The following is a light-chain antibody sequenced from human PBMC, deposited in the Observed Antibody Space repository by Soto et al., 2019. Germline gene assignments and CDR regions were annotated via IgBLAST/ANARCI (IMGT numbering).Light chain of an antibody. CDR3: QQYNSYPWT. J-gene: IGKJ1*01. CDR1: QDINIY. Sequence: IQMTQSPSSLFASLGDRVTTSCQSTQDINIYLNWYQQKPGKAPTLLIYDASRLESGVPPRFSVTGSGTQSSLTLSTPQPLDFSPYYSQQYNSYPWTLGPGTKVDI. CDR2: DAS. V-gene: IGKV1-5*01.